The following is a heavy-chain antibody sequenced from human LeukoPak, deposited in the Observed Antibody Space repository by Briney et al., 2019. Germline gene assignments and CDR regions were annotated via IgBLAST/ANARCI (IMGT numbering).Heavy chain of an antibody. V-gene: IGHV3-48*03. CDR2: ISNSGSSI. Sequence: KAGGSLRLSCAASGFTFSSYEMNWVRQGPGKGLEWLSHISNSGSSIQYADSVKGRFTISRDNAKNSLYLQMNSLRAEDTAVYYCARTRDGPFEYWVQGTLVTVSS. CDR3: ARTRDGPFEY. D-gene: IGHD5-24*01. CDR1: GFTFSSYE. J-gene: IGHJ4*02.